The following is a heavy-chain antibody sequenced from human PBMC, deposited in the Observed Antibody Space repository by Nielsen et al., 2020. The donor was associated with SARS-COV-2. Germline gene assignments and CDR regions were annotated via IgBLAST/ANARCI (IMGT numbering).Heavy chain of an antibody. CDR1: GYTFTTYG. CDR3: ARAVGDDYVWGSYHPPRVDR. D-gene: IGHD3-16*02. CDR2: ISRNNGKT. Sequence: ASVKVSCKASGYTFTTYGIGWVRQASGQGLEWMGWISRNNGKTQYAQKFQGRVTMTTDTSTTTAYMELRSLRSDDTAVYYCARAVGDDYVWGSYHPPRVDRWGQGTLATVSS. V-gene: IGHV1-18*04. J-gene: IGHJ5*02.